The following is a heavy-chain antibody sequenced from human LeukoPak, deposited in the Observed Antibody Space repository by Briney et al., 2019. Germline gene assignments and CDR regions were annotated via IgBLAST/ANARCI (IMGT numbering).Heavy chain of an antibody. V-gene: IGHV4-59*01. CDR3: ASGAAFDY. CDR2: IYYGGST. CDR1: GGPISSYY. J-gene: IGHJ4*02. Sequence: SETLSLTCTVSGGPISSYYWSWIRQPPGKGLEWIGYIYYGGSTNYNPSLKSRVTISVDTSKNQFSLNLNSVIAADTAVYYCASGAAFDYWGQGTLVTVSS. D-gene: IGHD4/OR15-4a*01.